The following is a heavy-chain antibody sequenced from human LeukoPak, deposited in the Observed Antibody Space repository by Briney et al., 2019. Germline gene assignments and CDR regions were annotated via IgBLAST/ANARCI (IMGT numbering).Heavy chain of an antibody. CDR3: ARSYCIGGSCNTAMEY. D-gene: IGHD2-15*01. V-gene: IGHV3-21*01. J-gene: IGHJ4*02. CDR2: ISGTGANT. Sequence: KPGGSLRLSCAASGFTFKNYGMSWVRQAPGKGLEWVSDISGTGANTYYADSLKGRITISRDNAMNSLYLQMNSLRAEDTAVYYCARSYCIGGSCNTAMEYWGQGTLVTVSS. CDR1: GFTFKNYG.